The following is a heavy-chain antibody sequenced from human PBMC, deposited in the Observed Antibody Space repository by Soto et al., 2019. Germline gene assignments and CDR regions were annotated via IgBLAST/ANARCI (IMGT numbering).Heavy chain of an antibody. CDR2: ISAYNGNT. V-gene: IGHV1-18*01. CDR3: ARVVILRSSTSDHWFDP. CDR1: GYTFTSYG. J-gene: IGHJ5*02. D-gene: IGHD2-2*01. Sequence: AASVKVSCKASGYTFTSYGISWVRQAPGQGLEWMGWISAYNGNTNYAQKPQGRVTMTTDTSTSTAYMELRSLRSDDTAVYYCARVVILRSSTSDHWFDPWGQGTLVTVSS.